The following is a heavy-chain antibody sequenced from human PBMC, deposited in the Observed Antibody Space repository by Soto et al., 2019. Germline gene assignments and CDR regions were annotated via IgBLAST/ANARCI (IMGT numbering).Heavy chain of an antibody. J-gene: IGHJ4*02. CDR2: FIPVFGTA. D-gene: IGHD3-22*01. Sequence: SVKVSCKDSGGLFSSYAISWVRQAPGQGLEWMGGFIPVFGTAYYAQKFQGRVTITADESTNTAYMELSSLRSEDTAMYYCAGGGSGYVWFNEFWGQGSLVTVS. CDR1: GGLFSSYA. V-gene: IGHV1-69*13. CDR3: AGGGSGYVWFNEF.